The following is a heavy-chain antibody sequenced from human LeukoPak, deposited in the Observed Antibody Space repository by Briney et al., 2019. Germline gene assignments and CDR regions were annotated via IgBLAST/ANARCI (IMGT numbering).Heavy chain of an antibody. CDR3: AREIIRFSSGWFDY. J-gene: IGHJ4*02. CDR1: GGSISSYY. V-gene: IGHV4-59*12. CDR2: IYYSGST. Sequence: SETLSLTCTVSGGSISSYYWSWIRQPPGKGLEWIGYIYYSGSTNYNPSLKSRVTISVDTSKNQFSLKLSSVTAADTAVYYCAREIIRFSSGWFDYWGQGTLVTVSS. D-gene: IGHD6-19*01.